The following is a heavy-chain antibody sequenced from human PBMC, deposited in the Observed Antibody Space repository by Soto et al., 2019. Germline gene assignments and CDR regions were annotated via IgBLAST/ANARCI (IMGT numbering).Heavy chain of an antibody. V-gene: IGHV6-1*01. Sequence: SQTLSLTFAISGDSVSSNSSAWNCISQSPSRGLEWLGRTYYKSKLNNDYALSVKSRITINPDTSKNQFSLHLYSVTPEDTAVYYCTGITWFRGMDVWGQGTTVTVS. CDR1: GDSVSSNSSA. D-gene: IGHD3-10*01. CDR3: TGITWFRGMDV. J-gene: IGHJ6*02. CDR2: TYYKSKLNN.